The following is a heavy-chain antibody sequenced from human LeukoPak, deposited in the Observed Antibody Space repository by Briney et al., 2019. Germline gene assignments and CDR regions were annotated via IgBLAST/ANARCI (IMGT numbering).Heavy chain of an antibody. CDR1: GGSISSGGYS. D-gene: IGHD2-2*01. CDR3: ARGHLRNIVVVLDPEKETSPFDY. V-gene: IGHV4-30-2*01. J-gene: IGHJ4*02. Sequence: PSQTLSLTCAVSGGSISSGGYSWSWIRQPPGKGLEWIGEINHSGSTNYNPSLKSRVTISVDTSKNQFSLKLSSVTAADTAVYYCARGHLRNIVVVLDPEKETSPFDYWGQGTLVTVSS. CDR2: INHSGST.